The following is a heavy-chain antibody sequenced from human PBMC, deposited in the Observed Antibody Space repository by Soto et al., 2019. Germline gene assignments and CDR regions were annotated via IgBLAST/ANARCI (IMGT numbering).Heavy chain of an antibody. CDR1: GGSISSSSYY. CDR2: IYYSGST. D-gene: IGHD5-18*01. V-gene: IGHV4-39*01. J-gene: IGHJ6*02. CDR3: ARHKRDIQLWLRTPLRRYGMDV. Sequence: QLQLQESGPGLVKPSETLSLTCTVSGGSISSSSYYWGWIRQPPGKGLEWIGSIYYSGSTYYNPSLKSRVTISVDTYKIQFSLKLSSVTAADTAVYYCARHKRDIQLWLRTPLRRYGMDVWGQGTTVTVSS.